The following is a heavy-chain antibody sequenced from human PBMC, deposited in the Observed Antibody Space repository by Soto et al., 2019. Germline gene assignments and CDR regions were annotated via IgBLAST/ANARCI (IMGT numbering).Heavy chain of an antibody. Sequence: PWGSLRLSCTASGFTFGDYAMSWFRQAPGKGLEWVGFIRSKAYGGTTEYAASVKGRFTISRDDSKSIAYLQMNSLKTEDTAVYYCTSTYPNYDFWSGYHHWGQGTLVTVSS. CDR2: IRSKAYGGTT. D-gene: IGHD3-3*01. V-gene: IGHV3-49*03. CDR1: GFTFGDYA. CDR3: TSTYPNYDFWSGYHH. J-gene: IGHJ5*02.